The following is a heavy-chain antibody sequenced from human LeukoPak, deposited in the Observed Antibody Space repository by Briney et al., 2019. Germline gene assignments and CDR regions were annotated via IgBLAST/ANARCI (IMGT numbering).Heavy chain of an antibody. D-gene: IGHD6-13*01. J-gene: IGHJ4*02. CDR2: IYYSGST. V-gene: IGHV4-59*12. CDR1: GGSISSYY. Sequence: PSETLSLTCTVSGGSISSYYWSWIRQPPGKGLEWIGYIYYSGSTYYNPSLKSRVTISVDTSKNQFSLKLSSVTAADTAVYYCARFSSSWYRFDYWGQGTLVTVSS. CDR3: ARFSSSWYRFDY.